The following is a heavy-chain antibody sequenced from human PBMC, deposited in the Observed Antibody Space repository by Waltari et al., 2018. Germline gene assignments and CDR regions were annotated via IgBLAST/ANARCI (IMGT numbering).Heavy chain of an antibody. D-gene: IGHD1-1*01. V-gene: IGHV3-30*18. Sequence: QVQLVESGGGAVQPGRSLRLPCAATGFNFSSYAMHWVRQAPGKGLEVVEVISYNGNDKYYTDSVKGRFTISRDNSKNTLYLQMNSLRPEDTAVYYCAKVPGTSQLYYLDNWGQGTLVTVSS. J-gene: IGHJ4*02. CDR2: ISYNGNDK. CDR3: AKVPGTSQLYYLDN. CDR1: GFNFSSYA.